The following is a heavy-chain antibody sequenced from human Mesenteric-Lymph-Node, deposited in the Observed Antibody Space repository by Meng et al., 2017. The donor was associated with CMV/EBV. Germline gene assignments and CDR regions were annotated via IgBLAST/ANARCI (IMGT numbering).Heavy chain of an antibody. Sequence: CVASGFTFSSYARHWGRQAPGKGLEWVTVISYDGSNKYYADSVKGRFTVSRDNSKNTLHLQMNSLRPEDTAVYFCARVGDASGWAGDYWGQGTLVTVSS. CDR3: ARVGDASGWAGDY. CDR1: GFTFSSYA. V-gene: IGHV3-30*04. D-gene: IGHD6-19*01. CDR2: ISYDGSNK. J-gene: IGHJ4*02.